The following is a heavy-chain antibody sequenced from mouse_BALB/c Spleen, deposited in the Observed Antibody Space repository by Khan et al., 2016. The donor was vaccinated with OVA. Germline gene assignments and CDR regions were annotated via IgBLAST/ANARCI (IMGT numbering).Heavy chain of an antibody. D-gene: IGHD1-1*01. V-gene: IGHV3-2*02. Sequence: EVQLQESGPGLVKPSQSLSLTCTVTGYSITSGYAWNWIRQFPGNKLEWMGYISYSGGTSYNPSLKSRISITRDTSKNQFFLQLNSATTEDTATYYCARGNYYGYYFDYWGQGTPLTVSS. CDR1: GYSITSGYA. CDR2: ISYSGGT. J-gene: IGHJ2*01. CDR3: ARGNYYGYYFDY.